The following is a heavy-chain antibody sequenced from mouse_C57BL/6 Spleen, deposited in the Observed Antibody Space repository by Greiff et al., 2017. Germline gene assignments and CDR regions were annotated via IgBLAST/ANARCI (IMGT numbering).Heavy chain of an antibody. CDR3: ARHEAPYYYGSRGYYFDY. CDR2: FYPGSGSI. V-gene: IGHV1-62-2*01. Sequence: VQLQQSGAELVKPGASVKLSCKASGYTFTEYTIHWVKQRSGQGLEWIGWFYPGSGSIKYNEKFKDKATLTADKSSSTVYMELSRLTSEYSAVYFCARHEAPYYYGSRGYYFDYWGQGTTLTVSS. J-gene: IGHJ2*01. CDR1: GYTFTEYT. D-gene: IGHD1-1*01.